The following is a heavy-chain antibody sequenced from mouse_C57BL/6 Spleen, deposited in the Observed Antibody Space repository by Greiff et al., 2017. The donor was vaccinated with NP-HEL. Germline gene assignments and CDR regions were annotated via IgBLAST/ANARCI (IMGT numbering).Heavy chain of an antibody. CDR1: GYAFSSYW. CDR2: IYPGDGDT. V-gene: IGHV1-80*01. D-gene: IGHD1-1*01. CDR3: ARSLITTVVATKAMDY. Sequence: VQLQQSGAELVKPGASVKISCKASGYAFSSYWMNWVKQRPGKGLEWIGQIYPGDGDTNYNGKFKGKATLTADKSSSTAYMQLSSLTSEDSAVYFCARSLITTVVATKAMDYWGHRTSVTVSS. J-gene: IGHJ4*01.